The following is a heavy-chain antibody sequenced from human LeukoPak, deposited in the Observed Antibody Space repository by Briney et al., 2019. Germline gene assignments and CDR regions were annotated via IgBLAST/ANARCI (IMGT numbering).Heavy chain of an antibody. D-gene: IGHD3-3*01. Sequence: PGGSLRLSCAASGFTFSDYSMSWIRQAPGKGLEWVSYISRSGSAIYYADSVKGRFTVSRDNAKNSLYLQMNSLGAEDTAVYYCAAKYYDFWSGYYDWGQGTLVTVSS. CDR1: GFTFSDYS. V-gene: IGHV3-11*04. CDR2: ISRSGSAI. CDR3: AAKYYDFWSGYYD. J-gene: IGHJ4*02.